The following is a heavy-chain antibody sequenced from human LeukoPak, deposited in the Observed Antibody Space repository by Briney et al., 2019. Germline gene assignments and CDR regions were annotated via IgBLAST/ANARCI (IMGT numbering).Heavy chain of an antibody. CDR2: FDPEDGET. CDR3: ATSLKQWQGAGSNDAFDI. Sequence: ASVKVSCKVSGYTLTELSMHWVRQAPGKGLEWMGGFDPEDGETIYAQKFQGRVTMTEDTSTDTAYMELSSLRSEDTAVYYCATSLKQWQGAGSNDAFDIWGQGTMVTVSS. V-gene: IGHV1-24*01. J-gene: IGHJ3*02. CDR1: GYTLTELS. D-gene: IGHD6-19*01.